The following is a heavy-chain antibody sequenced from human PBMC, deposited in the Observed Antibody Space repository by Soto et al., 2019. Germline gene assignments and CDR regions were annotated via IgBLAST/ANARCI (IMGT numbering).Heavy chain of an antibody. Sequence: QVQLQESGPGLVKPSETLSLTCTVSGGSISSYYWSWIRQSPGKGLEWIGYIYYSGSTKYNPSLKSRVTISVDTSKNQFSLKLSSVTAADMAVYYCARGRGDTAMAWYYWGQGTLVTVSS. CDR2: IYYSGST. V-gene: IGHV4-59*01. CDR1: GGSISSYY. D-gene: IGHD5-18*01. J-gene: IGHJ4*02. CDR3: ARGRGDTAMAWYY.